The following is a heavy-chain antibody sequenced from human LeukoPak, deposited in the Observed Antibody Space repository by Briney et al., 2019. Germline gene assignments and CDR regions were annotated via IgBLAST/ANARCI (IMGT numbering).Heavy chain of an antibody. CDR1: GFTFSRYA. CDR3: AKDPPFWSGSYFDY. J-gene: IGHJ4*02. V-gene: IGHV3-23*01. D-gene: IGHD3-3*01. CDR2: IGGSGGST. Sequence: GGPLRLSCAASGFTFSRYAMHWVRQAPGKGLDWVSAIGGSGGSTYYADSVKGRFTISRDNSKNTLYLQMNSLRAEDTAVYYCAKDPPFWSGSYFDYWGQGTLVTVSS.